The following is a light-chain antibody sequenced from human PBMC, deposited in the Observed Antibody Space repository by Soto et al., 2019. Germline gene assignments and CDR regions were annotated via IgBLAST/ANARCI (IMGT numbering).Light chain of an antibody. CDR3: QQSYNTPRT. J-gene: IGKJ3*01. CDR2: DAS. V-gene: IGKV1-39*01. Sequence: DIQMTQSPSSLSASVGDRVTITCRASQTIRSYLNWYQQKPGKAPKLLIYDASSLQSGVPSRFSGSGSGTDFTLTISSLQPEDFATYYCQQSYNTPRTFGPGTTVDV. CDR1: QTIRSY.